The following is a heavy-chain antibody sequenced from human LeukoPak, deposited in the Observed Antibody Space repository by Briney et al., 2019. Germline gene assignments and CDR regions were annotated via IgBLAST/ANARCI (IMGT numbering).Heavy chain of an antibody. CDR2: INHSGST. V-gene: IGHV4-34*01. CDR3: ARGPRRSSYDY. D-gene: IGHD6-13*01. Sequence: PSETLSLTCAVYGGSFSGYYWSWIRQPPGKGLEWIGEINHSGSTNYNPSLKSRVTISVDTSKNQFSLKLSSVTAADTAVYYCARGPRRSSYDYWGQGTLVTVSS. CDR1: GGSFSGYY. J-gene: IGHJ4*02.